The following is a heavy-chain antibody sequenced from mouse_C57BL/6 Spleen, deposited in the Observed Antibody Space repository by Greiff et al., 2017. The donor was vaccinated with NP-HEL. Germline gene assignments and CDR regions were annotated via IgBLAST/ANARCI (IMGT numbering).Heavy chain of an antibody. CDR2: INPYNGGT. D-gene: IGHD1-1*01. Sequence: EVQLQESGPVLVKPGASVTMSCKASGYTFTDYYMNWVKQSHGKSLEWIGVINPYNGGTSYNQKFKGKATLTVDKSASTAYMELNSLTSEDSAVYYCAREYYGSSYFDYWGQGTTLTVSS. CDR3: AREYYGSSYFDY. CDR1: GYTFTDYY. J-gene: IGHJ2*01. V-gene: IGHV1-19*01.